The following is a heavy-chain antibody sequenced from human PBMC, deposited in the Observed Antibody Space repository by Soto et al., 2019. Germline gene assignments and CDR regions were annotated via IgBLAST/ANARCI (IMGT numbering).Heavy chain of an antibody. Sequence: QVQLQQWGAGLLKPSETLSLTCAVYVGSFSGYYWTWIREPPGKGLEWIGEINHSGSTNYNPSLKSRVSISVDTSKNQYSLELNSVSAADTAVYYCARVGDCSHTSCRRYGYWGQGTLVTVSS. CDR1: VGSFSGYY. V-gene: IGHV4-34*01. CDR2: INHSGST. J-gene: IGHJ4*02. D-gene: IGHD2-2*01. CDR3: ARVGDCSHTSCRRYGY.